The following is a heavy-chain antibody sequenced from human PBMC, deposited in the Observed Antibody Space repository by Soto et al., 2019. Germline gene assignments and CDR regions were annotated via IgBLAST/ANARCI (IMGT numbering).Heavy chain of an antibody. CDR1: GYTFTSYY. CDR3: ARVPWDTDYEWRDNYYYAMDV. CDR2: INPSGGGT. D-gene: IGHD4-17*01. Sequence: QVQLVQSGAEVKKPGASVRVSCRASGYTFTSYYIHWVRQAPGQGLEWMGIINPSGGGTSYAQKFQGRVTMTRDTSTSTLYMELSSLRSEDTAVYYCARVPWDTDYEWRDNYYYAMDVWGQGTTVTVSS. V-gene: IGHV1-46*01. J-gene: IGHJ6*02.